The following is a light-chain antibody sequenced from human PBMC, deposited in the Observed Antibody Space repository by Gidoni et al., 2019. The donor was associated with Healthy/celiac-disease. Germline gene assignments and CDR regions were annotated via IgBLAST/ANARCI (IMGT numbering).Light chain of an antibody. CDR2: AAS. CDR3: QQSYSTPYT. V-gene: IGKV1-39*01. CDR1: QGISSY. Sequence: DLQTTQSPSSLSASVGDRVTITCRASQGISSYLNWYQQKPGKAPKLLIYAASSLQSGVPSRFSGSGSGTDFTLTISSLQPEDFATYYCQQSYSTPYTFGQGTKLEIK. J-gene: IGKJ2*01.